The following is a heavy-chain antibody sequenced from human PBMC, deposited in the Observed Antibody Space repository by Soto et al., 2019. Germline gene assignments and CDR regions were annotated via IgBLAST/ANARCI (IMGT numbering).Heavy chain of an antibody. D-gene: IGHD1-7*01. CDR2: ISGSGDKT. Sequence: EVQLLESGGALVQPGRSLRLSCAASGFTFSTYAIFWARQAPGKGLEWVSVISGSGDKTYYADSVKGRFTISRDNSKNTVSLQMNRLKVEDRAVYYWAKVGSGTVLDYWGQGTLVTFSS. CDR3: AKVGSGTVLDY. CDR1: GFTFSTYA. J-gene: IGHJ4*02. V-gene: IGHV3-23*01.